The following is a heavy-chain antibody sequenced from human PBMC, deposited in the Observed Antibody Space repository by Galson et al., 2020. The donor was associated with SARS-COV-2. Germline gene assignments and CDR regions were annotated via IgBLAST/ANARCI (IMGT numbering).Heavy chain of an antibody. CDR3: ARDFSLYYDSSGYSDVDAFDI. V-gene: IGHV3-33*01. CDR2: IWYDGSNK. Sequence: GESLKISCAASGFTFSSYGMHWVRQAPGKGLEWMAVIWYDGSNKYYADSVKGRFTISRDNSKNTLYLQMNSLRAEDTAVYYCARDFSLYYDSSGYSDVDAFDIWGQGTMVTVSS. CDR1: GFTFSSYG. D-gene: IGHD3-22*01. J-gene: IGHJ3*02.